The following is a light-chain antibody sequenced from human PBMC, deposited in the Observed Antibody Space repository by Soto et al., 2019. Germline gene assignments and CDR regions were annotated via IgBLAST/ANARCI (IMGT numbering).Light chain of an antibody. Sequence: IHMTQSPFTLSQPLGDRVTINCRASQSISSWLAWYQQKPGKAPKLLIYDASSLESGVPSRFSGSGSGTEFTLTITSLQPDDFATYYCQQYNSYPWTFGQGTKVDI. J-gene: IGKJ1*01. CDR3: QQYNSYPWT. V-gene: IGKV1-5*01. CDR1: QSISSW. CDR2: DAS.